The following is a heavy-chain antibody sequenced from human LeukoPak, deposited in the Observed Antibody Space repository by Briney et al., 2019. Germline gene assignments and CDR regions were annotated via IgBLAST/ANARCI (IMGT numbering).Heavy chain of an antibody. D-gene: IGHD5-18*01. V-gene: IGHV4-38-2*02. J-gene: IGHJ4*02. Sequence: PSETLSLTCTVSDYSISSGYGYYWGWIRQPPGKGLEWIGNIYHSGITYYNHFNSSLKSRVTISIDTSKNQFSLKLSSVTAADTAVYYCARDVRRGYSYGPRFDYWGQGTLVTVSS. CDR3: ARDVRRGYSYGPRFDY. CDR2: IYHSGIT. CDR1: DYSISSGYGYY.